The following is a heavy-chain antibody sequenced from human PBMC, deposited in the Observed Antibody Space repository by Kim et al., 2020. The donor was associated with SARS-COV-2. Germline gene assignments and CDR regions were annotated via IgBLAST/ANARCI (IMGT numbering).Heavy chain of an antibody. D-gene: IGHD4-17*01. Sequence: YNPSLQSRVTILVDTSRNQFSLKLSSVTAADTAVYYCARDAVGTTGAADYWGQGTLVTVSS. CDR3: ARDAVGTTGAADY. J-gene: IGHJ4*02. V-gene: IGHV4-59*01.